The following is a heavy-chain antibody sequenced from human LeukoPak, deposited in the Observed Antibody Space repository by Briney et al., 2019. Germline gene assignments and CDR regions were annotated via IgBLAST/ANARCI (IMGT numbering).Heavy chain of an antibody. J-gene: IGHJ4*02. D-gene: IGHD6-13*01. CDR2: TYYRSKWYN. Sequence: SRTLSLTCAVSGDSVSSNSVTWNWIRQSPSTGLEWLGRTYYRSKWYNDYAVSVKSRITINPDTSKNQLSLQLNSVTSEDTAVYYCVRLIGNSWLDYWGQGTLVTVSS. V-gene: IGHV6-1*01. CDR3: VRLIGNSWLDY. CDR1: GDSVSSNSVT.